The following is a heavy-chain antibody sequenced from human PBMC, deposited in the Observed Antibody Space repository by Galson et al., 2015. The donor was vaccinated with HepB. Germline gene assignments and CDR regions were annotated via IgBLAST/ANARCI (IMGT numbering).Heavy chain of an antibody. D-gene: IGHD1-26*01. Sequence: SWIRQAPGKGLQWVSYISGNSNFTDYAGSVKGRFTISRDNAKNSLFLQMNSLRVEDTAVYYCARQVRPGLGATAYWGQGTLVTVSS. CDR2: ISGNSNFT. V-gene: IGHV3-11*06. CDR3: ARQVRPGLGATAY. J-gene: IGHJ4*02.